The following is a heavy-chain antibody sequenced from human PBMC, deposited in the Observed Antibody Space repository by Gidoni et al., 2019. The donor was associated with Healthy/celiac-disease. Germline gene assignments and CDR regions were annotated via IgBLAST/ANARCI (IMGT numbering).Heavy chain of an antibody. CDR1: GFTFSSYA. J-gene: IGHJ3*02. Sequence: EVQLVESGGGLVQPGGSLRLSCSASGFTFSSYAMHWVRQAPGKGLEYVSAISSNGGSTYYADSVKGRFTISRDNSKNTLYLQMSSLRAEDTAVYYCVKPGQHDAFDIWGQGTMVTVSS. CDR2: ISSNGGST. V-gene: IGHV3-64D*06. CDR3: VKPGQHDAFDI.